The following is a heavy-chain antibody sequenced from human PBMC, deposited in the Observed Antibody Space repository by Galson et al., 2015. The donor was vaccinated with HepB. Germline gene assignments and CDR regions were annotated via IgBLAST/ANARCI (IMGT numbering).Heavy chain of an antibody. CDR1: GYTFTSYA. CDR3: ARVRFLEWLSIEYYFDY. Sequence: SVKVSCKASGYTFTSYAMHWVRQAPGQRLEWMGWINAGNGNTKYSQKFQGRVTITRDTSASTAYMELSSLRSEDTAVYYCARVRFLEWLSIEYYFDYWGQGTLVTVSS. CDR2: INAGNGNT. J-gene: IGHJ4*02. D-gene: IGHD3-3*01. V-gene: IGHV1-3*01.